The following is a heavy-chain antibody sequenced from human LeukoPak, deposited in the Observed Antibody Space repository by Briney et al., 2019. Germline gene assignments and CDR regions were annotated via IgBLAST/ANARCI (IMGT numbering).Heavy chain of an antibody. J-gene: IGHJ4*02. CDR1: GYTFTTHG. CDR3: ARWGNSNWWEHLGDY. V-gene: IGHV1-18*01. D-gene: IGHD6-13*01. Sequence: ASVKVSCKASGYTFTTHGFSWVRQAPGQGLEWMGWISTSNGNTNYAQKLHDRLTMTTDTSTNTAYMELRSLRSDDTAIYYCARWGNSNWWEHLGDYWGQGTLVIVS. CDR2: ISTSNGNT.